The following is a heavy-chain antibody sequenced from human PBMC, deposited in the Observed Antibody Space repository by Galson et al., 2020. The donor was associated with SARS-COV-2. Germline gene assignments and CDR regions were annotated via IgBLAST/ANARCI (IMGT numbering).Heavy chain of an antibody. CDR2: ISAYNGNT. D-gene: IGHD1-26*01. Sequence: ASVKVSCKASGYTFTSYGISWVRQAPGQGLEWMGWISAYNGNTNYAQKLQGRVTMTTDTSTSTAYMELRSLRSDDTAVYYCARDRYPSSEEGSSDWFDPWGQGTLVTFSS. CDR1: GYTFTSYG. V-gene: IGHV1-18*01. J-gene: IGHJ5*02. CDR3: ARDRYPSSEEGSSDWFDP.